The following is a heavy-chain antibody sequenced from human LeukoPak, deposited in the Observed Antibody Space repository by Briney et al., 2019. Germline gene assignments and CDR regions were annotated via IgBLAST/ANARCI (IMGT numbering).Heavy chain of an antibody. Sequence: ASVKVSCKASGYTFTSYGISWVRQAPGQGLEWMGWISAYNGNTNYAQKLQGRVTMTTDTFTSTAYMELRSLRSDDTAVYYCARDGAAAALDWFDPWGQGTLVTVSS. V-gene: IGHV1-18*01. J-gene: IGHJ5*02. CDR1: GYTFTSYG. CDR3: ARDGAAAALDWFDP. CDR2: ISAYNGNT. D-gene: IGHD6-13*01.